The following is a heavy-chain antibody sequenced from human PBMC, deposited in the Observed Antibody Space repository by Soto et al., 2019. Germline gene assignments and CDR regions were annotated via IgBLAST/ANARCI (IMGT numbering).Heavy chain of an antibody. CDR2: INSDGSST. Sequence: GGSLGLSCAASGSTFSNHWMHWLRQAPGKGLVWVARINSDGSSTSYADSLKGRCTISRDNTKNTLYLQMNSLRAEDTAVDYGARFEQLVYCYWGQGTLVTVSS. CDR3: ARFEQLVYCY. V-gene: IGHV3-74*01. D-gene: IGHD6-13*01. J-gene: IGHJ4*02. CDR1: GSTFSNHW.